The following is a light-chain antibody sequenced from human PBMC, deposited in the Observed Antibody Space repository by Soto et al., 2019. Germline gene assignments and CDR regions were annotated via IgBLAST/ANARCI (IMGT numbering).Light chain of an antibody. CDR2: DAS. CDR1: QSLSSY. CDR3: QQYHTSPVT. J-gene: IGKJ1*01. V-gene: IGKV3-11*01. Sequence: EIVLTQSPATVSVSPGERATLSCRASQSLSSYLAWYQQKPGQAPRLLIYDASTRATGIPARFSGSGSGTDITLTISRLEPEDFAVYYCQQYHTSPVTFGQGTKVDI.